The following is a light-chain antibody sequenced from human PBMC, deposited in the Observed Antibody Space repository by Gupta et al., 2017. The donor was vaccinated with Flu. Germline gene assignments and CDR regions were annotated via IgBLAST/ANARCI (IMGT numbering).Light chain of an antibody. J-gene: IGKJ2*01. CDR3: MRGTHPWP. Sequence: SQSLVYKNGITYLNWLQQRPGHSPRRLIYEVSNRDSGVPVSFCGSESVTDLPRKISRVEADYVGFYYCMRGTHPWPFCQGPRLQ. V-gene: IGKV2-30*01. CDR1: QSLVYKNGITY. CDR2: EVS.